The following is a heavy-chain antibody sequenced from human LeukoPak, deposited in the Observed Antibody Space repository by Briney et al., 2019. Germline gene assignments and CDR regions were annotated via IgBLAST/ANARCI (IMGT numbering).Heavy chain of an antibody. V-gene: IGHV5-51*01. CDR3: TRRDPMTGDAFDI. CDR2: IYPGDSDT. D-gene: IGHD3-9*01. J-gene: IGHJ3*02. Sequence: GESLKISRKGSGFGFSIYWIGWVRQMPGKGLEWMGLIYPGDSDTRYSPSFQGQVTFSADKSISTAYLQWSSLKASDTAMYYCTRRDPMTGDAFDIWGQGTMVTVSS. CDR1: GFGFSIYW.